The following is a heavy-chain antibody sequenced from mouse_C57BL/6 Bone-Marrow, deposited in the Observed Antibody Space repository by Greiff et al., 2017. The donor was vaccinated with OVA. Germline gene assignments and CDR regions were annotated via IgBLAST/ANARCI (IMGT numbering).Heavy chain of an antibody. CDR3: ARGEGLRRGYAMDY. Sequence: QVQLQQSGAELARPGASVKLSCKASGYTFTSYGISWVQQRTGQGLEWIGEIYPRSGNTYYTEKFKGRATLTADKSSSTAYMELRSLTSEASAFYFCARGEGLRRGYAMDYWGQGTSVTVSS. D-gene: IGHD2-4*01. V-gene: IGHV1-81*01. CDR2: IYPRSGNT. CDR1: GYTFTSYG. J-gene: IGHJ4*01.